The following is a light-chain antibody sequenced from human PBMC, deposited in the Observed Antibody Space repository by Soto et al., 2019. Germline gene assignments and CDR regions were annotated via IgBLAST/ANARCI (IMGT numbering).Light chain of an antibody. V-gene: IGLV2-14*01. Sequence: QSALTQFASVSGSPGQSIAISCTGTSSDVGGYNYVSWYQQHPGKAPKLMIYEVSNRPSGVSNRFSGSKSGNTASLTISGLQAEDEADYYCSSYTSGNTYVFGTGTKLTVL. J-gene: IGLJ1*01. CDR1: SSDVGGYNY. CDR2: EVS. CDR3: SSYTSGNTYV.